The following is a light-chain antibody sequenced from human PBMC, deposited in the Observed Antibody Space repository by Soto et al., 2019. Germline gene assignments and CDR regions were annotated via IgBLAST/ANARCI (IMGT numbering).Light chain of an antibody. J-gene: IGLJ3*02. CDR1: RSDVGGYNY. CDR3: SSYAGSNNLV. CDR2: EVS. V-gene: IGLV2-8*01. Sequence: QSALTQPPPASGAPGQSVTISRTGTRSDVGGYNYVSWYQQHPGKAPKLMIYEVSKRPSGVPDRFSGSKSGNTASLTVSGLQAEDEADYYCSSYAGSNNLVFGGGTKLTVL.